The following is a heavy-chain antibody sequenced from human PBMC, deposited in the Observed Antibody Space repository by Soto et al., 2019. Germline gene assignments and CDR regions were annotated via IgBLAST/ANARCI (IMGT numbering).Heavy chain of an antibody. CDR2: ISYDGSHK. CDR3: ARDYSYQRAMDV. V-gene: IGHV3-30-3*01. J-gene: IGHJ6*02. CDR1: GFTFSNFA. Sequence: PGGSLRLSCAASGFTFSNFAMYWVRQAPGKGLEWVTVISYDGSHKYYADSVKGRFTISRGNSKNTLYLQMNNLRAEDSAVYFCARDYSYQRAMDVWGQGTTVTVSS. D-gene: IGHD2-15*01.